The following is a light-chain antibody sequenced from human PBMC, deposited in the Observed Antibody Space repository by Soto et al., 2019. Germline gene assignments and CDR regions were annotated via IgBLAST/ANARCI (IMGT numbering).Light chain of an antibody. CDR1: QSVSIH. Sequence: IGMTQSPATLSVSPGERATLSCRASQSVSIHLAWFQQKPGQAPRLLIYGASNRATGIPDRFSGSGSGTDLTLTISRLEPEDFAVYYCQQYGSSGTFGQGTKVDIK. V-gene: IGKV3-20*01. CDR2: GAS. J-gene: IGKJ1*01. CDR3: QQYGSSGT.